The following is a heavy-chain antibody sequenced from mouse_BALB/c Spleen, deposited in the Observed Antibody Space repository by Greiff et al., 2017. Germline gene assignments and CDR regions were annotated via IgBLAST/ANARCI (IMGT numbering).Heavy chain of an antibody. J-gene: IGHJ1*01. CDR2: ISSGGSYT. CDR1: GFTFSSYG. Sequence: EVKLVESGGDLVKPGGSLKLSCAASGFTFSSYGMSWVRQTPDKRLEWVATISSGGSYTYYPDSVKGRFTISRDNAKNTLYLQMSSLRSEDTAMYYCASEEDYYGRRKDWYFDVWGAGTTVTVSS. V-gene: IGHV5-6*01. CDR3: ASEEDYYGRRKDWYFDV. D-gene: IGHD1-1*01.